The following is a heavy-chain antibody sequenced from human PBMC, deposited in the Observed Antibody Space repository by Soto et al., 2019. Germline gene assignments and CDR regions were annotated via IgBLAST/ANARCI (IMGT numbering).Heavy chain of an antibody. CDR1: GFTFDDYA. J-gene: IGHJ6*03. V-gene: IGHV3-9*01. Sequence: GGSLRLSCAASGFTFDDYAMHWVRQAPGKGLEWVSGISWNSGSIGYADSVKGRFTISRDNAKNSLYLQMNSLRAEDTALYYCAKDGRTPGDFWSGYPYYYYYMDVWGKGTTVTVSS. D-gene: IGHD3-3*01. CDR3: AKDGRTPGDFWSGYPYYYYYMDV. CDR2: ISWNSGSI.